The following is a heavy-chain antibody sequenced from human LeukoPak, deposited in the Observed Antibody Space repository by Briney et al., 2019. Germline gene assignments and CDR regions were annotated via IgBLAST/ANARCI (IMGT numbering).Heavy chain of an antibody. CDR2: IYYSGGT. Sequence: SETLSLTCTVSGGSISSSSYYWGWIRQPPGKGLEWIGNIYYSGGTYYNPSLKSRVTISVDTSKNQFSLKLSSVTAADTAVYYCARDNATPDDYGDYGEYYYYYMDVWGKGTTVTVSS. CDR1: GGSISSSSYY. D-gene: IGHD4-17*01. CDR3: ARDNATPDDYGDYGEYYYYYMDV. V-gene: IGHV4-39*02. J-gene: IGHJ6*03.